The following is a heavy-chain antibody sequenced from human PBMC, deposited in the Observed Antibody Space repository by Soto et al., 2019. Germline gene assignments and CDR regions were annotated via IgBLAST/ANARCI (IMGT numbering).Heavy chain of an antibody. Sequence: QVQLQQWGAGLLKPSETLSLTCAVYGGSFSGYYWSWIRQPPGKGLEWIGEINHSGSTNYNPSLKSRVTISVDTSKNQFSLKLSSVTAADTAVYYCARMLTAGYRRSRTYYYYYYMDVWGKGTTVTVSS. D-gene: IGHD3-16*02. CDR3: ARMLTAGYRRSRTYYYYYYMDV. CDR1: GGSFSGYY. J-gene: IGHJ6*03. CDR2: INHSGST. V-gene: IGHV4-34*01.